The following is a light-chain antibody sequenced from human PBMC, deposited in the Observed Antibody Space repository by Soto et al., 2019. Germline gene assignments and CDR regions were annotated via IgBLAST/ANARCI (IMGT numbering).Light chain of an antibody. CDR3: QQYGSSSSWT. J-gene: IGKJ1*01. CDR1: QSISSNY. Sequence: EIVLTQSPGTLSLSPGERATLSCRASQSISSNYLAWYQQRPGQAPRLLLYGASSRATGIPARFSGSGSGTDFTLNISRVEPEDFAVYYCQQYGSSSSWTFGQGTKV. CDR2: GAS. V-gene: IGKV3-20*01.